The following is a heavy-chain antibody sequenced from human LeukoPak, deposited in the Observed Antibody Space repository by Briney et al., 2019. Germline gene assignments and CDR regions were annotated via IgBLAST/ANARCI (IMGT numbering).Heavy chain of an antibody. CDR2: ISSSSSTI. CDR1: GFTFSSYR. Sequence: GGSLRLSCAASGFTFSSYRMNWVRQAPGKGLEWVSYISSSSSTIYNADSVKGRFTISRDNAKNSLYLQMSSLRAEDTAVYYCARDWGYCSSTSCNYYGMDVWGQGTTVTVSS. CDR3: ARDWGYCSSTSCNYYGMDV. J-gene: IGHJ6*02. V-gene: IGHV3-48*04. D-gene: IGHD2-2*01.